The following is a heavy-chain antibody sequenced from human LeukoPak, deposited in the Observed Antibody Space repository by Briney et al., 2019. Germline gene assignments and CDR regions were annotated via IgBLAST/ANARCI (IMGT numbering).Heavy chain of an antibody. D-gene: IGHD3-10*01. J-gene: IGHJ3*02. V-gene: IGHV5-51*01. CDR3: ARRQLWFGETAGFDI. CDR2: IYPGDSDT. Sequence: GESLKISCKGSGYSFTSYWIGWVRHMPGKGLEWMGIIYPGDSDTRYSPSFQGQVTISADKSISTAYLQWSSLKASDTAMYYCARRQLWFGETAGFDIWGQGTMVTVSS. CDR1: GYSFTSYW.